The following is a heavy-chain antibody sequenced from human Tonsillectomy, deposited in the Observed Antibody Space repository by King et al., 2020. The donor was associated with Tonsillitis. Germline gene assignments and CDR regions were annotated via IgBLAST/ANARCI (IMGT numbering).Heavy chain of an antibody. V-gene: IGHV3-23*04. D-gene: IGHD3-10*01. Sequence: VQLVESGGGLVQPGGSLRLSCAASGFTFSRHAMTWVRQAPGTGLDYVSSITASGSGTYYAESVKGRFTISRDSSKNTLDLQMNSLRADDTALYYCAKEDRDSGSYIDYWGQGILVTVSS. CDR2: ITASGSGT. CDR1: GFTFSRHA. J-gene: IGHJ4*02. CDR3: AKEDRDSGSYIDY.